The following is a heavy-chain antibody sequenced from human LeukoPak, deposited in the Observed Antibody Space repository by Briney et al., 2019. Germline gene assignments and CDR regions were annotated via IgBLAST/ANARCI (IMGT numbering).Heavy chain of an antibody. CDR3: AKNFYGDYNVFFDY. CDR1: GFSFSNYA. D-gene: IGHD4-17*01. J-gene: IGHJ4*02. Sequence: QSGGSLRLSCAASGFSFSNYAMSWVRQAPGEGLEWVAAISGSGGNTYHADSVKGRFTISRDNSKNTLYLQMNSLRAEDTAVYYCAKNFYGDYNVFFDYWGQGTLVTVSS. CDR2: ISGSGGNT. V-gene: IGHV3-23*01.